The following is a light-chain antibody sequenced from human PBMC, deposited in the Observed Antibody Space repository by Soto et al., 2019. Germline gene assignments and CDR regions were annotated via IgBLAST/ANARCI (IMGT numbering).Light chain of an antibody. J-gene: IGKJ4*01. Sequence: DIQLTQSPSFLSASIGDRVTITCRASQGIRSFLAWYQQKPGKAPNLLISGASILRTGVPSRFSGRGSGTEFTLTISSLQPDDFATYYCQHLNTYPLTFGGGTKVEI. CDR1: QGIRSF. CDR3: QHLNTYPLT. CDR2: GAS. V-gene: IGKV1-9*01.